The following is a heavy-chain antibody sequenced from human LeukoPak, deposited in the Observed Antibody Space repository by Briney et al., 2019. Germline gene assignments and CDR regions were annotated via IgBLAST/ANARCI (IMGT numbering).Heavy chain of an antibody. D-gene: IGHD3-10*01. CDR3: TRHVGLGSYNDY. Sequence: GGSLRLSCAASGFTFSGSAMHWVRQASGKGLGWVGRIRSKANSYATAYAASVKGRFTISRDDSKNTAYLQMNSLKTEDTAVYYCTRHVGLGSYNDYWGQGTLVTVSS. V-gene: IGHV3-73*01. CDR1: GFTFSGSA. CDR2: IRSKANSYAT. J-gene: IGHJ4*02.